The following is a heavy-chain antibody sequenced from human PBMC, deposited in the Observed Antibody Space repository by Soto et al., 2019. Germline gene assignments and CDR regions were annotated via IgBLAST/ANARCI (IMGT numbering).Heavy chain of an antibody. J-gene: IGHJ4*02. V-gene: IGHV4-38-2*02. D-gene: IGHD1-1*01. CDR3: AREKVGTTFFDN. CDR2: IYPSVSS. Sequence: PETLSLTCSVSGFAISRGYYWSWVRQPPGKGLEWIGSIYPSVSSYHNPSLATRLRLSIDTSKNQFTLNLTSVTAADTALYFCAREKVGTTFFDNWGQGIQVTVSS. CDR1: GFAISRGYY.